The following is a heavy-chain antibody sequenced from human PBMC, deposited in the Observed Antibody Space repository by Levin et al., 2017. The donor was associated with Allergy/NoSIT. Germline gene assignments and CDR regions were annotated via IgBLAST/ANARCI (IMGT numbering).Heavy chain of an antibody. CDR3: AREGYCSGGSCYSKAEYFQH. CDR2: INHSGST. V-gene: IGHV4-34*01. CDR1: GGSFSGSY. Sequence: SQTLSLTCAVYGGSFSGSYWSWIRQPPGKGLEWIGEINHSGSTNYNPSLKSRVTISVDTSKNQFSLKLSSVTAADTAVYYCAREGYCSGGSCYSKAEYFQHWGQGTLVTVSS. D-gene: IGHD2-15*01. J-gene: IGHJ1*01.